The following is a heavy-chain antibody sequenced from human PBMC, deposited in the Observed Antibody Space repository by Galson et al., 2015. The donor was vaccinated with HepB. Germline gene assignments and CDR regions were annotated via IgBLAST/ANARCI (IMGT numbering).Heavy chain of an antibody. CDR3: ARDRLGDGYYYYYMDV. J-gene: IGHJ6*03. V-gene: IGHV1-3*01. CDR2: INAGNGNT. CDR1: GDTFTSYA. D-gene: IGHD3-16*01. Sequence: SVKVSCKASGDTFTSYAMHWVRQAPGQRLEWMGWINAGNGNTKYSQKFQGRVTITRDTSASTAYMELSSLRSEDTAVYYCARDRLGDGYYYYYMDVWGKGTTVTVSS.